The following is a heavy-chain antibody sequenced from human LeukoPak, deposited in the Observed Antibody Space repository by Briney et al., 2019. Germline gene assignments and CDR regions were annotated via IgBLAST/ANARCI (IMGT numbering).Heavy chain of an antibody. CDR1: GFTINSYA. J-gene: IGHJ4*02. CDR3: AKNFLVLVATITRYFDF. V-gene: IGHV3-23*01. CDR2: ISGSGGIT. D-gene: IGHD5-12*01. Sequence: PGGSLRLSCEASGFTINSYAMSWVRQAPGKGLEWVSVISGSGGITYYADSVKGRFTISRDNSKNTLYLHMNSLRAEDTAKYYCAKNFLVLVATITRYFDFWGQGTLVTVSS.